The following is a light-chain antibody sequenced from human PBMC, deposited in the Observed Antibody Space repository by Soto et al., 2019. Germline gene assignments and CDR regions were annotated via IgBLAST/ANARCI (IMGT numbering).Light chain of an antibody. CDR3: QHYYGYSRT. CDR1: QSIDIW. Sequence: DIQMTQSPSTLSASVGDRVTITCRASQSIDIWLAWYQQKPGKAPKHLIYKASNVESGVPSRFSGSGSGTEFPLTISSLQPDDSATYYCQHYYGYSRTFGQGTKLEIK. CDR2: KAS. V-gene: IGKV1-5*03. J-gene: IGKJ2*01.